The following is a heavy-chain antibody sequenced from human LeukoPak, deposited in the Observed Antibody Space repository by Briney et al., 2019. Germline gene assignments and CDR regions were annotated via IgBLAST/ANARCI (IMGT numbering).Heavy chain of an antibody. CDR3: ARVLIALGYYYMDV. Sequence: GGSLRLSCAASGFTFSGFSMNWVRQAPGKGLEWVSYISSSRSTIYYADSVKGRFTISRDNAKDSLYLQMNSLRAEDTAVYYCARVLIALGYYYMDVWGKGTTVTVSS. CDR1: GFTFSGFS. CDR2: ISSSRSTI. D-gene: IGHD2/OR15-2a*01. J-gene: IGHJ6*03. V-gene: IGHV3-48*01.